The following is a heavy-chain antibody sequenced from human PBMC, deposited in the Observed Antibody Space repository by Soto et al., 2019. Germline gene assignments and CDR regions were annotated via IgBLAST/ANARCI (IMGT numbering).Heavy chain of an antibody. CDR1: GFSLSTSGVG. CDR3: AYSIIAARPGEFDS. CDR2: IYWHVDM. V-gene: IGHV2-5*01. Sequence: QITLKASGPPLVKTTQTLTLTCTFSGFSLSTSGVGVGWIRHPPGKALEWLALIYWHVDMRSSPSLKSRLTSSQDTYKCQLVLTMTNMDPGDTATHYCAYSIIAARPGEFDSLGQGTLVTVSS. D-gene: IGHD6-6*01. J-gene: IGHJ4*02.